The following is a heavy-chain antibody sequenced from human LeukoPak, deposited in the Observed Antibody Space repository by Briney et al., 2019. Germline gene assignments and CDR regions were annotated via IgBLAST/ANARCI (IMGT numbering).Heavy chain of an antibody. Sequence: ASVKVSCKVSGYTLTELSMHWVRQAPGEGLEWMGGFDPEDGETIYAQKFQGRVTITADKSTSTAYMELSSLRSEDTAVYYCARERYYYDSSGYYRFDYWGQGTLVTVSS. D-gene: IGHD3-22*01. CDR1: GYTLTELS. CDR2: FDPEDGET. CDR3: ARERYYYDSSGYYRFDY. V-gene: IGHV1-24*01. J-gene: IGHJ4*02.